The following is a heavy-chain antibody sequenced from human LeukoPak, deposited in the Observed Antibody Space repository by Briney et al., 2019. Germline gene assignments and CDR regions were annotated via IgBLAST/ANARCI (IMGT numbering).Heavy chain of an antibody. D-gene: IGHD3-22*01. CDR2: IYSGGST. CDR1: GFTVSSNY. J-gene: IGHJ4*02. CDR3: AKDWASRYYDSSDGY. V-gene: IGHV3-66*01. Sequence: GALRLSCAASGFTVSSNYMSWVRQAPGKGLEWVSVIYSGGSTYYADSVKGRFTISRDNSKNTLYLQMNSLRAEDTAVYYCAKDWASRYYDSSDGYWGQGTLVTVSS.